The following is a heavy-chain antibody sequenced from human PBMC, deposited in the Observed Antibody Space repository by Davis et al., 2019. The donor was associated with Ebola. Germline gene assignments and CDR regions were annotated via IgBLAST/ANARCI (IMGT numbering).Heavy chain of an antibody. CDR1: GGSISSSNW. Sequence: MPSETLSLTCAVSGGSISSSNWWSWVRQPPGKGLEWLGEIYHSGSTNYNPSLKSRVTISVDKSKNQFSLKLSSVTAADTAVYYCARGQWLRSSLDYWGQGTLVTVSS. D-gene: IGHD5-12*01. CDR3: ARGQWLRSSLDY. J-gene: IGHJ4*02. CDR2: IYHSGST. V-gene: IGHV4-4*02.